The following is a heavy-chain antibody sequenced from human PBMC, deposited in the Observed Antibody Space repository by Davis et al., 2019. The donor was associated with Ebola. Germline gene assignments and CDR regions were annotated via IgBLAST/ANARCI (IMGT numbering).Heavy chain of an antibody. V-gene: IGHV3-48*01. CDR2: ISSSSSTI. D-gene: IGHD5-12*01. Sequence: PGGSLRLSCAASGFTFSSYSMNWVRQAPGKGLEWVSYISSSSSTIYYADSVKGRFTISRDNAKNSLYLQMNSLRAEDTAVYYCAKGGYSSSGLDAFDIWGQGTMVTVSS. J-gene: IGHJ3*02. CDR1: GFTFSSYS. CDR3: AKGGYSSSGLDAFDI.